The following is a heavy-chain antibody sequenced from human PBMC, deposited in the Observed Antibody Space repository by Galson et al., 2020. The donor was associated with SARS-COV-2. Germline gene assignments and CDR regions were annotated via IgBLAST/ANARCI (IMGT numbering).Heavy chain of an antibody. Sequence: SETLSLTCAVYGESFRGYYWTWIRQPPGKRLEWIGEINHSGSTKYKPSLKSRVSISVDTSKNQFSLKLSSVTAADTAVYYCARDVEYCSSTSCYDGSHYYYGMDVWGQGTTVTVSS. CDR3: ARDVEYCSSTSCYDGSHYYYGMDV. CDR2: INHSGST. J-gene: IGHJ6*02. V-gene: IGHV4-34*01. D-gene: IGHD2-2*01. CDR1: GESFRGYY.